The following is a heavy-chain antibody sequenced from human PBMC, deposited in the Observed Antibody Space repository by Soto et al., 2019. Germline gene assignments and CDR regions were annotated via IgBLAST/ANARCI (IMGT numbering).Heavy chain of an antibody. J-gene: IGHJ3*02. D-gene: IGHD3-22*01. CDR3: ARDRAHYYDSSGYYPDAFDI. V-gene: IGHV3-30-3*01. CDR2: ISYDGSNK. Sequence: ESGGGVVQPGRSLRLSCAASGFTFSSYAMHWVRQAPGKGLEWVAVISYDGSNKYYADSVKGRFTISRDNSKNTLYLQMNSLRAEDTAVYYCARDRAHYYDSSGYYPDAFDIWGQGTMVTVSS. CDR1: GFTFSSYA.